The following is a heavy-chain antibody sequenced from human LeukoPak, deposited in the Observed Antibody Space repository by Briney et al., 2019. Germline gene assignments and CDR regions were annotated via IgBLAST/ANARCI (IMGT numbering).Heavy chain of an antibody. CDR2: VNHSGST. CDR3: ASQVYYDSSGYYD. Sequence: PSETLSLTCAVYGGSFSGYYWSWIRQPPGKRLDWIGEVNHSGSTNYNPSLKSRVTISVDTSENQFSLKLSSVTAADTAVYYCASQVYYDSSGYYDWGQGTLVTVSS. CDR1: GGSFSGYY. D-gene: IGHD3-22*01. J-gene: IGHJ4*02. V-gene: IGHV4-34*01.